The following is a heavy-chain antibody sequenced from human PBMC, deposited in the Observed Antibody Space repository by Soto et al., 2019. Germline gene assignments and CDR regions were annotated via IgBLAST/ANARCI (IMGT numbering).Heavy chain of an antibody. V-gene: IGHV4-34*01. CDR2: INHSGST. J-gene: IGHJ4*02. CDR1: GGSFSGYY. D-gene: IGHD7-27*01. Sequence: QVQLQQWGAGLLKPSETLSLTRAVYGGSFSGYYWSWIRQPPGKGLEWIGEINHSGSTNYNPSLKSRVTISADTSKNQFSLKLSSVTAADTAVYYCARGWGRIFDYWGQGTLVTVSS. CDR3: ARGWGRIFDY.